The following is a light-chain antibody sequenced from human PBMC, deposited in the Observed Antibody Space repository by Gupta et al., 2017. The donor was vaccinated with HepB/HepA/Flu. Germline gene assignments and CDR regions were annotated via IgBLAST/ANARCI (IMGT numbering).Light chain of an antibody. Sequence: QSALTQPASVSGSPGQSITISCTGTSSDVGGYNHVSWYQQHPGKAPKLMIYDVSNRPSGVSNRFSGSKSGNTASLTISGLQAEDEADYYCSSYTSSSSPYVFGVGTKVTVL. CDR3: SSYTSSSSPYV. V-gene: IGLV2-14*03. CDR2: DVS. J-gene: IGLJ1*01. CDR1: SSDVGGYNH.